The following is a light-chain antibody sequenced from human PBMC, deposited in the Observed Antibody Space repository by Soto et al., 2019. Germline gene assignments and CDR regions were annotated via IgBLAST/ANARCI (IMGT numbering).Light chain of an antibody. CDR3: QQYNNWPIT. CDR1: QSVGSYS. J-gene: IGKJ5*01. Sequence: EIVLTQSTGIHSVPPGERATLSCRASQSVGSYSLAWYQQKPGQAPRLLIYGASTRATGIPARFSGSGSGTEFTLTISSLQSEDFAVYYCQQYNNWPITFGQGTRLEIK. CDR2: GAS. V-gene: IGKV3-15*01.